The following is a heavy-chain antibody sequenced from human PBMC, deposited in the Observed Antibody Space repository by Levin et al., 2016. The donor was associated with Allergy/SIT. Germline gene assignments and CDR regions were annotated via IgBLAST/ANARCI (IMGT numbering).Heavy chain of an antibody. D-gene: IGHD6-19*01. V-gene: IGHV3-23*01. Sequence: GESLKISCAASGFTSSTYGMTWVRQAPGKGLEWVSAISGSDGNTYYADSVKGRFTISRDNSKNTLYLQMNSLRAEDTAVYYCAKDSAEKQWLGSYFYYAMDVWGRGTTVTVSS. CDR3: AKDSAEKQWLGSYFYYAMDV. CDR1: GFTSSTYG. J-gene: IGHJ6*02. CDR2: ISGSDGNT.